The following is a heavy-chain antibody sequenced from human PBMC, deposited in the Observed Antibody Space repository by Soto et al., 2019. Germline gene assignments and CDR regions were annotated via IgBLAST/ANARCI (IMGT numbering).Heavy chain of an antibody. CDR3: AKTIVAASGYYFDH. J-gene: IGHJ4*02. D-gene: IGHD2-21*01. V-gene: IGHV3-11*06. CDR1: GFSFGDSY. Sequence: QVHLVESGGGLVKPGGSLRLACAASGFSFGDSYMRWVRQAPGKGLEWLSYISGGSSYTNYADSVKGRFTISRDNAKRSLYLEMNSLRADDTAVYYCAKTIVAASGYYFDHWGQGNLVTVSS. CDR2: ISGGSSYT.